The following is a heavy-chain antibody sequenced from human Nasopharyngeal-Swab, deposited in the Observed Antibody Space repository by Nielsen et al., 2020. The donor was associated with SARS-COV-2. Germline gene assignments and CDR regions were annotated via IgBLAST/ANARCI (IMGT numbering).Heavy chain of an antibody. CDR3: ARDRYSSE. V-gene: IGHV3-7*01. D-gene: IGHD6-19*01. J-gene: IGHJ4*02. CDR1: GFTFGRFW. CDR2: IKEDGSET. Sequence: GESLKISCAASGFTFGRFWRTWVRQAPGKGLEWVANIKEDGSETNYVESVKGRFTISRDNAKNSLYLQMNSLRAEDTAVYHCARDRYSSEWGQGSLVTVSS.